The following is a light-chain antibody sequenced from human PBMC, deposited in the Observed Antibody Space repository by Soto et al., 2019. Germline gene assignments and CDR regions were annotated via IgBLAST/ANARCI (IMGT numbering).Light chain of an antibody. CDR2: DVS. V-gene: IGLV2-14*01. CDR1: SSDVGNYNY. J-gene: IGLJ2*01. CDR3: SSYTSSSTVV. Sequence: QSVLTQPASVSGSPGQSITISCTGTSSDVGNYNYVSWYKQHSAKAPKLMIYDVSYRPSGVSNRFSGFKSGNTASLTISGLQAEDEGDYYCSSYTSSSTVVFGGGTKLTVL.